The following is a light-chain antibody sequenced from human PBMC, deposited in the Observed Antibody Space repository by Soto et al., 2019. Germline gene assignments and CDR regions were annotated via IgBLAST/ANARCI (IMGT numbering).Light chain of an antibody. CDR1: QSVSSSY. CDR2: GAS. J-gene: IGKJ5*01. V-gene: IGKV3-20*01. Sequence: EIVLTQSPGTLSLSPGERATLSCRASQSVSSSYLAWYQQKPGQAPMLLIYGASGRATGIPDRFSGSVSGTDFTLTISRLEPEDFAVYYCQQYGSSPPVTFGQGTRLEIK. CDR3: QQYGSSPPVT.